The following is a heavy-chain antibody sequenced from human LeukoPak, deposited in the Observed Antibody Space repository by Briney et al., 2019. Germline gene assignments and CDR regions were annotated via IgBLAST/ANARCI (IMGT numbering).Heavy chain of an antibody. CDR1: GGSLRSSTYH. Sequence: FETLPLTCTVSGGSLRSSTYHWGWIRQPPGKGLEWVGSIYYRGATYYNPSLKSRVTISIDTSKNQFSLRLSSVTAADTAVYYCASPGSGYYFHFDYWGQGTLV. V-gene: IGHV4-39*01. J-gene: IGHJ4*02. D-gene: IGHD2/OR15-2a*01. CDR3: ASPGSGYYFHFDY. CDR2: IYYRGAT.